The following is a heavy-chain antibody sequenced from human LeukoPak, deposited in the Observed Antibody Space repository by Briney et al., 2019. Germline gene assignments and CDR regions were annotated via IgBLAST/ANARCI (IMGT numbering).Heavy chain of an antibody. CDR2: INPTGGST. D-gene: IGHD1-26*01. V-gene: IGHV1-46*01. J-gene: IGHJ5*02. CDR3: ARDNSVGDNAWWFDP. CDR1: GYTFTSYY. Sequence: ASVKVSCKASGYTFTSYYMHWVRQAPGQGLEWMGLINPTGGSTGYAQKVQGRVTMTRDMSTSTDYMELSSLRSEDTAIYYCARDNSVGDNAWWFDPWGQGTLVTVSS.